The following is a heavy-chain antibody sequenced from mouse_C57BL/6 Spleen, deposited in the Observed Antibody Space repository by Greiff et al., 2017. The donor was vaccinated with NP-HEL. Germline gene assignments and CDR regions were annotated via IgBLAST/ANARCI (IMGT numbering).Heavy chain of an antibody. Sequence: QVQLQQSGAELVRPGASVTLSCKASGYTFTDYEMHWVKQTPVHGLEWIGAIDPETGGTAYNQKFKGKAILTADKSSSTAYMELRSLTSEDSAVYYCTRPIYYGYAMDYWGQGTSVTVSS. V-gene: IGHV1-15*01. CDR3: TRPIYYGYAMDY. J-gene: IGHJ4*01. CDR1: GYTFTDYE. CDR2: IDPETGGT. D-gene: IGHD2-1*01.